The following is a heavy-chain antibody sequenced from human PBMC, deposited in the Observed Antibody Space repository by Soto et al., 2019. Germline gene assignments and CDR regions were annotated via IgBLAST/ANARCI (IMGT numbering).Heavy chain of an antibody. CDR2: IKSKTDGGTT. Sequence: EVQLVESGGGLVKPGGSLRLSCAASGFTFSNAWMNWVRQAPGKGLEWVGRIKSKTDGGTTDYAAPVKGRFTISRDDSKNTLYLQMNSLKTEDTAVYYCTTQPLELRSNWYFDLWGRGTLVTVSS. J-gene: IGHJ2*01. CDR3: TTQPLELRSNWYFDL. CDR1: GFTFSNAW. V-gene: IGHV3-15*07. D-gene: IGHD1-7*01.